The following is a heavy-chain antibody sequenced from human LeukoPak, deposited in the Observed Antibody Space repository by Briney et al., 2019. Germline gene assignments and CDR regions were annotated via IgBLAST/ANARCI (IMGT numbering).Heavy chain of an antibody. CDR1: GFTFSYYW. J-gene: IGHJ4*02. V-gene: IGHV3-74*01. CDR2: INSEGTST. CDR3: ARGGDPIAAAAPYYFDY. Sequence: PGGSLRLSCAASGFTFSYYWMHWVRQAPGKGLVWVSRINSEGTSTSFADSVKGRFTVSRDNAKNTLYLQMNSLRPEDTAVYYCARGGDPIAAAAPYYFDYWGQGTLVTVSS. D-gene: IGHD6-13*01.